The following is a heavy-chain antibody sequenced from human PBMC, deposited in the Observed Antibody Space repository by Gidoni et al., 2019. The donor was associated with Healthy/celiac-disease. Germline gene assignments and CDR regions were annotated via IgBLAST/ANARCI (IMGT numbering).Heavy chain of an antibody. CDR1: GPPFRGSA. J-gene: IGHJ6*02. Sequence: VQLVASGGGLVQPGGSLKLSCAASGPPFRGSAMHWFRQASGKGLEWVGRIRSKANSDATAYAASVKGRFTISRDDSKNTAYLQMNSLKTEDTAVYYCTRDPEYSSSSAGYNYYGMDVWGQGTTVTVSS. CDR3: TRDPEYSSSSAGYNYYGMDV. D-gene: IGHD6-6*01. V-gene: IGHV3-73*01. CDR2: IRSKANSDAT.